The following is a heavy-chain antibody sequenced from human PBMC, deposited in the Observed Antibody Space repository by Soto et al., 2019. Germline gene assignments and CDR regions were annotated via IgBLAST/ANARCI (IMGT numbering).Heavy chain of an antibody. CDR3: ARDRANIAVAATPYYYYGMDV. CDR1: GGSISSGGYY. V-gene: IGHV4-31*03. Sequence: SETLSLTCTVSGGSISSGGYYWSWIRQLPGKGLEWIGYIYYSGSTYYNPSLKSRVTISVDTSKNQFSLKLSSVTAADTAVYYCARDRANIAVAATPYYYYGMDVWGQGTTVTVSS. CDR2: IYYSGST. J-gene: IGHJ6*02. D-gene: IGHD6-19*01.